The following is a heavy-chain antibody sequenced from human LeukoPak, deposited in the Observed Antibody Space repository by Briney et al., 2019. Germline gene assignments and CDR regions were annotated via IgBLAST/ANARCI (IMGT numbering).Heavy chain of an antibody. D-gene: IGHD5-18*01. CDR2: IKQDGSEK. Sequence: GGSLTLSCAASGIILSSYWMSWVRQAPGKGLEWVANIKQDGSEKYYVDSVKGRFTISRDNAKTSLYLQMNSLRAEDTAVYYCARDLSGVTGYTYGRGIDYWGQGTLVTVSS. V-gene: IGHV3-7*01. CDR3: ARDLSGVTGYTYGRGIDY. J-gene: IGHJ4*02. CDR1: GIILSSYW.